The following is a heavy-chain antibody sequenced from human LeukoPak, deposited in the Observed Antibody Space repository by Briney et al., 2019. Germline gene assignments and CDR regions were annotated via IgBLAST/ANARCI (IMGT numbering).Heavy chain of an antibody. CDR1: GGSISSYY. CDR2: IFYGGST. CDR3: VTRRPSMAFGY. D-gene: IGHD2/OR15-2a*01. V-gene: IGHV4-59*04. J-gene: IGHJ4*02. Sequence: SETLSLTCTVSGGSISSYYWTWIRQPPGKGLEWIGTIFYGGSTYYNPSLRSRVTISVDTSKNQFSLNLSSVTAADTAVYYCVTRRPSMAFGYWGQGTLVTVSS.